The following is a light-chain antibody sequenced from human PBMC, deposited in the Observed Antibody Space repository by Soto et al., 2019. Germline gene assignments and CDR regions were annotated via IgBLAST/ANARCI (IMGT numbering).Light chain of an antibody. V-gene: IGLV2-14*01. J-gene: IGLJ1*01. CDR3: SSDTGRGTYV. Sequence: QSALTQPASVSGSPGQSITISCTGTSSDVGGYNYVSWYQQHPGKAPKLMIYEVSNRPSGISNRFSGSKSGNTASLTISGLQAADEADYYCSSDTGRGTYVLGTGTKLTVL. CDR1: SSDVGGYNY. CDR2: EVS.